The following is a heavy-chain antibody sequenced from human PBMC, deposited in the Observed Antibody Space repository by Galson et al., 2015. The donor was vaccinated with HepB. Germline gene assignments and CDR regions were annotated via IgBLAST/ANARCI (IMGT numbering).Heavy chain of an antibody. CDR3: ARNYGSGSYYNPPLYYGMDV. Sequence: SVKVSCKASGGTFSSYAISWVRQAPGQGLEWMGRIIPILGIANYAQKFQGRVTITADKSTSTAYMELSSLRSEDTAVYYCARNYGSGSYYNPPLYYGMDVWGQGTTVTVSS. D-gene: IGHD3-10*01. V-gene: IGHV1-69*04. J-gene: IGHJ6*02. CDR2: IIPILGIA. CDR1: GGTFSSYA.